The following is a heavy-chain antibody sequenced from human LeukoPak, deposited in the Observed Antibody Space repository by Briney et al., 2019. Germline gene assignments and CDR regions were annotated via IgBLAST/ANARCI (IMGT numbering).Heavy chain of an antibody. Sequence: SETLSLTYTVSGGSISSYYWSWIRQPAGKGLEWIGYIYYSGSTNYNPSLKSRVTISVDTSKNQFSLKLSSVTAADTAVYYCARVGYYDSSGYPRGGKRLSMDVWGKGTTVTVSS. CDR2: IYYSGST. J-gene: IGHJ6*03. D-gene: IGHD3-22*01. V-gene: IGHV4-59*01. CDR3: ARVGYYDSSGYPRGGKRLSMDV. CDR1: GGSISSYY.